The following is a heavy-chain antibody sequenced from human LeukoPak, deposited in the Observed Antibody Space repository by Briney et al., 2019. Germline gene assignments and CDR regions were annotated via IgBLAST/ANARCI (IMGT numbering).Heavy chain of an antibody. CDR2: LYHGGST. Sequence: GGSLRLSCVGSGVIVRSNYMTWVRQAPGKGLEWVSILYHGGSTYYADSVKGRFSISRDNAKNTLYLQMNSLKTEDTAVYYCTKRLVGGSYLDYWGQGTLVTVSS. CDR3: TKRLVGGSYLDY. J-gene: IGHJ4*02. CDR1: GVIVRSNY. V-gene: IGHV3-66*01. D-gene: IGHD1-26*01.